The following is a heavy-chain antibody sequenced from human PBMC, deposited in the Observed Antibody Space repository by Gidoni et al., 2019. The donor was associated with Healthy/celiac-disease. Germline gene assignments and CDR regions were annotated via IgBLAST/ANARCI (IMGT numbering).Heavy chain of an antibody. CDR1: GGSLSGSRYY. CDR3: ARRESVAGMLFDP. J-gene: IGHJ5*02. D-gene: IGHD6-19*01. Sequence: QLQLQASGPALVKPSETLSLTSTVSGGSLSGSRYYWGWIRQPPGKGLEWIGSIYYSGSTYYNPSLKSRVTISVDTSKNQFSLKLSSVTAADTAVYYCARRESVAGMLFDPWGQGTLVTVSS. CDR2: IYYSGST. V-gene: IGHV4-39*01.